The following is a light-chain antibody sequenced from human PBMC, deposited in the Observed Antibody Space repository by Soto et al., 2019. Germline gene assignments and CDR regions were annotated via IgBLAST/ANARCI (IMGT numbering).Light chain of an antibody. V-gene: IGKV1-39*01. Sequence: DIQMTQSPSSLSASVGDRVTITCRASQSISSYLNWYQQKLGKAPKLLIYTASSLQSGVPSSVSGSGSATDFTLTISSLQTEDFETCYCQQSYSTPFAFGGRTKVESK. J-gene: IGKJ4*01. CDR1: QSISSY. CDR3: QQSYSTPFA. CDR2: TAS.